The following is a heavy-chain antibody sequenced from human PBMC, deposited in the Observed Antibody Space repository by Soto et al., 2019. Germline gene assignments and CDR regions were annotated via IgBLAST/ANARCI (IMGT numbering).Heavy chain of an antibody. CDR1: GGSISSYY. V-gene: IGHV4-59*08. Sequence: SETLSLTCTVSGGSISSYYWSCIRQPPGKGLEWIGYIYYSGSTNYNPSLKSRVTISVDTSKNQFSLKLSSVTAADTAVYYCARHMGDYWGQGTLVTVSS. CDR2: IYYSGST. J-gene: IGHJ4*02. D-gene: IGHD3-10*01. CDR3: ARHMGDY.